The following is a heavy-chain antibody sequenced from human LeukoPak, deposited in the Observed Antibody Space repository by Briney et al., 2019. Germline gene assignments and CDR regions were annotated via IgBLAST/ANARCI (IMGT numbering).Heavy chain of an antibody. D-gene: IGHD3-10*01. CDR3: AKDSGMVRGVITHFDY. J-gene: IGHJ4*02. CDR1: GGSISSYY. CDR2: IYYSGST. Sequence: PSETLSLTCTVSGGSISSYYWSWIRQTPGKGLEWIGNIYYSGSTNYNPSLKSRVTLSVDTSKNQFSLRLSAVTAADTAVYYCAKDSGMVRGVITHFDYWGQGTLVTVSS. V-gene: IGHV4-59*01.